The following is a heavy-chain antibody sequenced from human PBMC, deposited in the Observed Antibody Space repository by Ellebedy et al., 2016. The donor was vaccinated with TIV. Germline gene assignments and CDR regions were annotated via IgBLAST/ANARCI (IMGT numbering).Heavy chain of an antibody. V-gene: IGHV1-18*01. CDR3: ARDSDYGGVTNHWYFNL. Sequence: ASVKVSXKTSGYTFNSYGISWVRQAPGQGLEWMGWVSPYNGNTNYAQKFQARVTMTTDTSTSTAYMELRSLRSDDTALYFCARDSDYGGVTNHWYFNLWGRGTLVTVSS. D-gene: IGHD4-23*01. CDR2: VSPYNGNT. CDR1: GYTFNSYG. J-gene: IGHJ2*01.